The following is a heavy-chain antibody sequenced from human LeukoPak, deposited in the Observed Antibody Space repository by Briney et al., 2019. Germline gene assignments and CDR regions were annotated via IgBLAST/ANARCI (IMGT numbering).Heavy chain of an antibody. CDR1: GFTFSSYE. CDR3: ARIVVPATYYYYYYGMDV. Sequence: GGSLRLSCAASGFTFSSYEMNCVRQAPGKGLEWVSYISSSGSTIYYADSVKGRFTISRDNAKNSLYLQMNSLRAEDTAVYYCARIVVPATYYYYYYGMDVWGKGSTVTVSS. J-gene: IGHJ6*04. D-gene: IGHD2-2*01. V-gene: IGHV3-48*03. CDR2: ISSSGSTI.